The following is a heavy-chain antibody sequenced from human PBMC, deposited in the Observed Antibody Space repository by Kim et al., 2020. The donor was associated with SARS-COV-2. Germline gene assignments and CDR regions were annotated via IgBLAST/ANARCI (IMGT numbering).Heavy chain of an antibody. J-gene: IGHJ4*02. V-gene: IGHV3-33*05. Sequence: GGSLRLSCTASGFTFSSYGMHWVRQAPGKGLEWVALISFDGRNDYYADSVKGRFTVSRDNSKNTMDLQLNSLTIDDTAVYYCAKSASRFRNGYWATQHYFDHWGQGTLVTVSS. CDR3: AKSASRFRNGYWATQHYFDH. D-gene: IGHD3-22*01. CDR1: GFTFSSYG. CDR2: ISFDGRND.